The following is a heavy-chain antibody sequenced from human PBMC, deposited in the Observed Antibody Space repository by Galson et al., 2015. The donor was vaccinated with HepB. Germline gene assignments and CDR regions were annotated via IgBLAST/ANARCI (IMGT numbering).Heavy chain of an antibody. CDR2: ISWNSGSI. V-gene: IGHV3-9*01. CDR3: AKSPAHKVATPDSWFDA. Sequence: SLRLSCAASGITFDEYAMHWVRQAPGKGLEWVSGISWNSGSIGYVDSVKGRFTISRDNAKNSLYLQMNSLRVEDTAFYYCAKSPAHKVATPDSWFDAWGQGTLVTVSS. D-gene: IGHD5-12*01. J-gene: IGHJ5*02. CDR1: GITFDEYA.